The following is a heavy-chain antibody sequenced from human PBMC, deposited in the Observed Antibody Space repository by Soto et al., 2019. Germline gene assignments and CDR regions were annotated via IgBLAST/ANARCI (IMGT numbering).Heavy chain of an antibody. CDR2: ISAYNGNT. CDR3: ARDREDIVVVPAAPYRDYYYYYMDV. CDR1: GYTFTSYG. V-gene: IGHV1-18*01. J-gene: IGHJ6*03. D-gene: IGHD2-2*01. Sequence: GASVKVSCKASGYTFTSYGISWVRQAPGQGLEWMGWISAYNGNTNYAQKLQGRVTMTTDTSTSTAYMELRSLRSDDTAVYYCARDREDIVVVPAAPYRDYYYYYMDVWGKGTTVTVS.